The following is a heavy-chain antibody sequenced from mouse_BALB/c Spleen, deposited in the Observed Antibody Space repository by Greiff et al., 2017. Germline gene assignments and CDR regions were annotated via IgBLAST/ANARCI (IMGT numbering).Heavy chain of an antibody. CDR2: IWSGGST. D-gene: IGHD4-1*01. V-gene: IGHV2-2*02. Sequence: VKLMESGPGLVQPSQSLSITCTVSGFSLTSYGVHWVRQSPGKGLEWLGVIWSGGSTDYNAAFISRLSISKDNSKSQVFFKMNSLQANDTAIYYCAREETGAWFAYWGQGTLVTVSA. CDR1: GFSLTSYG. CDR3: AREETGAWFAY. J-gene: IGHJ3*01.